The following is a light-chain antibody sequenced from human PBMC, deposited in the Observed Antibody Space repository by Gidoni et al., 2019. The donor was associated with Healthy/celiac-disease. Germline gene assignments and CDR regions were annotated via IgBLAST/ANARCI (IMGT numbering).Light chain of an antibody. V-gene: IGLV3-1*01. CDR2: QDS. Sequence: SYELTPPPSVSVSPGQTASITCSGDKLGDKYACWYQQKPGQSPVLVIYQDSKRPSGIPERFSGSNSGNTATLTISGTQAMDEADYYCQAWDSSRVVFGGGTKLTVL. J-gene: IGLJ2*01. CDR1: KLGDKY. CDR3: QAWDSSRVV.